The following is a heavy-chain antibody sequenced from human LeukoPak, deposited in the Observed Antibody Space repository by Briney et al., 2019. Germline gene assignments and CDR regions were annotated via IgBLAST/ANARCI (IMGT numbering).Heavy chain of an antibody. D-gene: IGHD4-23*01. J-gene: IGHJ4*02. CDR1: GFTFSSYG. Sequence: LRLSCAASGFTFSSYGMHWVRQPPGKGLEWIGEINHGGSTNYNPSLKSRVTISVDTSKNQFSLKLSSVTAADTAVYYCARAARWLKFDYWGQGTLVTVSS. V-gene: IGHV4-34*01. CDR3: ARAARWLKFDY. CDR2: INHGGST.